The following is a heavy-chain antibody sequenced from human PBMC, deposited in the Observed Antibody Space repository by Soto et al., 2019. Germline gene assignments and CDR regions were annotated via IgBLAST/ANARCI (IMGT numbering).Heavy chain of an antibody. CDR1: GFTFSSYG. CDR3: AKDLVGSGGSLPGRTYYYYGMDV. D-gene: IGHD2-15*01. Sequence: GGSLRLSCAASGFTFSSYGMHWVRQAPGKGLEWVAVISYDGSNKYYADSVKGRFTISRDNSKNTLYLQMNSLRAEDTAVYYCAKDLVGSGGSLPGRTYYYYGMDVWGQGTTVTVSS. CDR2: ISYDGSNK. V-gene: IGHV3-30*18. J-gene: IGHJ6*02.